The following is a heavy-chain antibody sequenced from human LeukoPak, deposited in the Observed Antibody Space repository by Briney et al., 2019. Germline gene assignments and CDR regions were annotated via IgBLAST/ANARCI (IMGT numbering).Heavy chain of an antibody. V-gene: IGHV4-4*07. J-gene: IGHJ6*03. CDR1: GGSIRGYY. CDR3: ARGIVVVAQLGFYFYYMDV. Sequence: SETLSLTCTVSGGSIRGYYWSWIRQPAGKGLEWIGRIYTSGSTNYNPSLKSRVTISVDTSKNQFSLKLSSVTAADTAVYYCARGIVVVAQLGFYFYYMDVWGKGTTVTISS. CDR2: IYTSGST. D-gene: IGHD2-15*01.